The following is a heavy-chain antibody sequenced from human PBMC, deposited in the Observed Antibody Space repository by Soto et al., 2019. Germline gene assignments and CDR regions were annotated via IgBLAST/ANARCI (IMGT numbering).Heavy chain of an antibody. CDR2: ISYDGSNK. Sequence: PGGSLRLSCAASGFTFSSYAMHWVRQAPGKGLEWVAVISYDGSNKYYADSVKGRFTISRDNSKNTLYLQMNSLRAEDTAVCYCARAPEGSGYYQMWGSFDYWGQGTLVTV. J-gene: IGHJ4*02. CDR1: GFTFSSYA. CDR3: ARAPEGSGYYQMWGSFDY. V-gene: IGHV3-30-3*01. D-gene: IGHD3-3*01.